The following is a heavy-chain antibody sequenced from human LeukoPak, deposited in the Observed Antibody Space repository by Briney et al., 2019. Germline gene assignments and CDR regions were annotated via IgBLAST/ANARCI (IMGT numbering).Heavy chain of an antibody. D-gene: IGHD4-23*01. J-gene: IGHJ4*02. CDR2: VSGSGSNT. V-gene: IGHV3-23*01. CDR1: GFTFSSQA. CDR3: AKDRNGNSRPYNFDY. Sequence: GGSLRLSCAASGFTFSSQAMNWVRQAPGKGLEWVSGVSGSGSNTHYADSVKGRFAISRDNSKNTLYLQMNSLRVEDAAVYYCAKDRNGNSRPYNFDYWGQGTLVTVSS.